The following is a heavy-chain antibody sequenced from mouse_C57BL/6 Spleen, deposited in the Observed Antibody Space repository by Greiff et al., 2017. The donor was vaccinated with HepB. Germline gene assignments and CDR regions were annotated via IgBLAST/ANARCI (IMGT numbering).Heavy chain of an antibody. CDR1: GYTFTSYT. CDR2: INPSSGYT. Sequence: VQLQQSGAELARPGASVKMSCEASGYTFTSYTMHWVKQRPGQGLEWIGYINPSSGYTKYNQKFKDKATLTADKSSSTAYMQLSSLTSEDSAVYYCARTASYWYFDVWGTGTTVTVSS. CDR3: ARTASYWYFDV. V-gene: IGHV1-4*01. J-gene: IGHJ1*03. D-gene: IGHD1-2*01.